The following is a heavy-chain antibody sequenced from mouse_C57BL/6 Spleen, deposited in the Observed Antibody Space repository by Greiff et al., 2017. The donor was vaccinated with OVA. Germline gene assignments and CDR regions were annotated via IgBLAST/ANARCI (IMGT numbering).Heavy chain of an antibody. D-gene: IGHD2-5*01. Sequence: EVKLQQSGPELVKPGASVKMSCKASGYTFTDYNMHWVKQSHGKSLEWIGYINPNNGGTSYNQKFKGKATLTVNKSSSTAYMELRSLTSEDSAVYYCARGKLYYSNYVAYWGQGTLVTVSA. CDR3: ARGKLYYSNYVAY. CDR1: GYTFTDYN. J-gene: IGHJ3*01. CDR2: INPNNGGT. V-gene: IGHV1-22*01.